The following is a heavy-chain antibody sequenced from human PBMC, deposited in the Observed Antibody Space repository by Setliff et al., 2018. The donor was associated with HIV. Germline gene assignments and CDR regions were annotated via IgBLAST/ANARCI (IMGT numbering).Heavy chain of an antibody. CDR3: AREALSRDGYSYFDY. Sequence: PGGSLRLSCAASGFTFSNAWMSWVRQAPGKGLEWVANIDRDGSETNYVDSVKGRFTIFRDNAKSSMYLQMNSLRAEDTAVYYCAREALSRDGYSYFDYWGQGTLVTVSS. J-gene: IGHJ4*02. CDR1: GFTFSNAW. D-gene: IGHD5-12*01. V-gene: IGHV3-7*01. CDR2: IDRDGSET.